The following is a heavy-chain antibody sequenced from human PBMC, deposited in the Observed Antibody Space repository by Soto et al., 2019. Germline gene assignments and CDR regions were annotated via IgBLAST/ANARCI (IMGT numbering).Heavy chain of an antibody. J-gene: IGHJ1*01. CDR2: IDPSDSYT. V-gene: IGHV5-10-1*01. CDR3: ARDLNTGYSYGFDYFQH. CDR1: GYSFTSYW. Sequence: GESLKISCKGSGYSFTSYWISWVRQMPGKGLEWMGRIDPSDSYTNYSPSFQGHVTISADKSISTAYLQWSSLKASDTAMYYCARDLNTGYSYGFDYFQHWGQGTLVTVSS. D-gene: IGHD5-18*01.